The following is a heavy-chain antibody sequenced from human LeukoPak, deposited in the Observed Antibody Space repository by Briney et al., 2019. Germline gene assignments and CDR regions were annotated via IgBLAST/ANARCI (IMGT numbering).Heavy chain of an antibody. CDR3: ARASLASAGTRF. D-gene: IGHD6-13*01. Sequence: GASVKVSCKASGYTFSGYYIHWVRQAPGRGLEWVGWINARNGDTNYAQKFQGRVILTRDTSITTSYMEVTSMTSDDTAVYYCARASLASAGTRFWGQGTLVIVSS. J-gene: IGHJ1*01. CDR1: GYTFSGYY. CDR2: INARNGDT. V-gene: IGHV1-2*02.